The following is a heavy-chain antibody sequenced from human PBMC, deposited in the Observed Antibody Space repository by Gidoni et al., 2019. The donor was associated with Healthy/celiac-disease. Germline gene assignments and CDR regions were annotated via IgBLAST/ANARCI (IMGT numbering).Heavy chain of an antibody. CDR2: IRSKANSYAT. Sequence: EVQLVESGGGLVQPGGSLKLSCAASGFTFSGSAMHWVRQASGKGLEWVGRIRSKANSYATAYAASVKGRFTISRDDSKNTAYLQMNSLKTEDTAVYYCTRQPYDYGDYVWEYYFDYWGQGTLVTVSS. CDR3: TRQPYDYGDYVWEYYFDY. J-gene: IGHJ4*02. CDR1: GFTFSGSA. D-gene: IGHD4-17*01. V-gene: IGHV3-73*01.